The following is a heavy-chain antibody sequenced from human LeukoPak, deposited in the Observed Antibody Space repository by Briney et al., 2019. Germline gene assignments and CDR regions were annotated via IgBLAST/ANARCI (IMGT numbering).Heavy chain of an antibody. CDR3: XXXXXXRXSSWWVHNWFDL. CDR1: GFTFSSYA. D-gene: IGHD6-13*01. CDR2: ISYDGSNK. Sequence: GGSLRLSCAASGFTFSSYAMHRVRQAPGKGLGWVAVISYDGSNKYYADSVKGRFTISRDNSKNTLYLQMNSLRAEETAVYYXXXXXXXRXSSWWVHNWFDLWGQGTLVTVSS. J-gene: IGHJ5*02. V-gene: IGHV3-30*04.